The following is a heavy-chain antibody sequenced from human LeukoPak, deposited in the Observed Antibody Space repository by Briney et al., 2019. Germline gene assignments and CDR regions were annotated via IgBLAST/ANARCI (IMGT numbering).Heavy chain of an antibody. Sequence: GGSLRLSCAASGSTSSTYAMSWVRQALGKGLERVSAISGSGASTYYADSVTGRFTISRDNSKNTVFLHMKTLRVEDTALYYCARWGGSFSSRFDPWGQGTLVTVSS. V-gene: IGHV3-23*01. CDR3: ARWGGSFSSRFDP. D-gene: IGHD1-26*01. CDR2: ISGSGAST. J-gene: IGHJ5*02. CDR1: GSTSSTYA.